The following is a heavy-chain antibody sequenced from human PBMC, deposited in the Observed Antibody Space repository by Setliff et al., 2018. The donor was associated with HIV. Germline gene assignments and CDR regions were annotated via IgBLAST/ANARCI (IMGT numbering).Heavy chain of an antibody. CDR2: SIPIYGTP. Sequence: SVKVSCKASGGSFTSFAISWVRQAPGQGLEWMGGSIPIYGTPNYAQKFQGRITISTDASTSTAYMELNSLRSEDTAVYYCARGWEGGMGYWGQGTLVTVSS. D-gene: IGHD1-26*01. CDR1: GGSFTSFA. V-gene: IGHV1-69*05. CDR3: ARGWEGGMGY. J-gene: IGHJ4*02.